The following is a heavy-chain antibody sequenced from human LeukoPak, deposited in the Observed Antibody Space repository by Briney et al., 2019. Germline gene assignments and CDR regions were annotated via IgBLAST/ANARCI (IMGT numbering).Heavy chain of an antibody. D-gene: IGHD3-22*01. Sequence: GGSLRLSCAASGFTFSSFAMSWVRQAPGKGLEWVSTISGRSVSTYYADSVRGRFAVSRDNAKNTLYLQMNSLRAEDTAVYYCATFYYDSSGYSYDAFDIWGQGTMVTVSP. CDR3: ATFYYDSSGYSYDAFDI. CDR2: ISGRSVST. V-gene: IGHV3-23*01. J-gene: IGHJ3*02. CDR1: GFTFSSFA.